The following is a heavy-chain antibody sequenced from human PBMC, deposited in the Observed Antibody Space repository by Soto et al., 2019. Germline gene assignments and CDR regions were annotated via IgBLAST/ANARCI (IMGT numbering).Heavy chain of an antibody. J-gene: IGHJ4*02. CDR2: IYYSGST. CDR1: GGSISSYY. D-gene: IGHD6-19*01. CDR3: ARLSGSSGWPFDY. Sequence: SETLSLTCTVSGGSISSYYWSWIRQPPGKGLEWIGYIYYSGSTNYNPSLKSRVTISVDTSKNQFSLKLSSVTAADTAVYYCARLSGSSGWPFDYWGQGTLVTVSS. V-gene: IGHV4-59*08.